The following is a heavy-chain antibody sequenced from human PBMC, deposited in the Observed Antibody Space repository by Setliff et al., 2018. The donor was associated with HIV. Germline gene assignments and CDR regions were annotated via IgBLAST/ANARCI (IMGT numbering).Heavy chain of an antibody. V-gene: IGHV5-51*01. CDR1: GYSFVDFW. CDR3: VRYIGAAAGYIDH. J-gene: IGHJ4*02. CDR2: IYPGDSDS. Sequence: GESLKISCKGSGYSFVDFWIGWVRQMPGKGLEWVGFIYPGDSDSRYSPSFRGQVTISADKSTTTAYLDWARLKAPDTAMYYCVRYIGAAAGYIDHWGQGTLVTVSS. D-gene: IGHD6-25*01.